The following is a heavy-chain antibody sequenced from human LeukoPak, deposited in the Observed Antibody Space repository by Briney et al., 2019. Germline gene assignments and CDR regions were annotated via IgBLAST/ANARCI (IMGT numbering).Heavy chain of an antibody. J-gene: IGHJ4*02. V-gene: IGHV4-34*01. Sequence: SETLSLTCAVYGGSFSGYYWSWIRQPPGKGLEWIGEINHSGSTNYNPSLKSRVTISVDTSKNQFSLKLSSVTAADTAVYYCARGLGYCSGGCCYYFDYWGQGTLVTVSS. D-gene: IGHD2-15*01. CDR1: GGSFSGYY. CDR3: ARGLGYCSGGCCYYFDY. CDR2: INHSGST.